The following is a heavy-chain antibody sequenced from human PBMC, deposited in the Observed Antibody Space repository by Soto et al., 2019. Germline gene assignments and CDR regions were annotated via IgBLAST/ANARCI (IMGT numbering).Heavy chain of an antibody. Sequence: ETLRLTYSIAGGYIRDYYGSWIRQTPGKGLQYIGYIYYSGSANYNPSLKSRVTISDDTSTIQFFLTLTSVTAADTAVYYCVRGWWEREGYVMDVWGQGTTVTVSS. CDR3: VRGWWEREGYVMDV. V-gene: IGHV4-59*08. J-gene: IGHJ6*02. CDR2: IYYSGSA. D-gene: IGHD1-26*01. CDR1: GGYIRDYY.